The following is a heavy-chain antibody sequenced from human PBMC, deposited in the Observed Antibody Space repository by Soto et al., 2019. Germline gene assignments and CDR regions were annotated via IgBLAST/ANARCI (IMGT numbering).Heavy chain of an antibody. CDR2: ISGSGGST. CDR3: AICSYYYDSTSRVDY. D-gene: IGHD3-22*01. Sequence: GGSLRLSCAASGFTFSSYAMSWVRQAPGKGLEWVSAISGSGGSTYYADSVKGRFTISRDNSKNTLYLQMNSLSAEDTAVYYCAICSYYYDSTSRVDYRGQAPLVTVSS. CDR1: GFTFSSYA. V-gene: IGHV3-23*01. J-gene: IGHJ4*02.